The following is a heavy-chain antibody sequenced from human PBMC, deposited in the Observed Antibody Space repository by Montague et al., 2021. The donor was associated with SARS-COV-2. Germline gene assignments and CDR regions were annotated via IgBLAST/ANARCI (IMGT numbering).Heavy chain of an antibody. J-gene: IGHJ2*01. CDR3: ARGKRRITIFGVVIIEYFDL. V-gene: IGHV3-48*03. CDR2: VSSSGSTI. Sequence: SLRLSCAASGFTFSSYEMNWVRQAPGKGLEWVSYVSSSGSTIYYADSVKGRFTISRDNAKNSLYLQMNSLRAEDTAVYYCARGKRRITIFGVVIIEYFDLWGRGTLVTVSS. CDR1: GFTFSSYE. D-gene: IGHD3-3*01.